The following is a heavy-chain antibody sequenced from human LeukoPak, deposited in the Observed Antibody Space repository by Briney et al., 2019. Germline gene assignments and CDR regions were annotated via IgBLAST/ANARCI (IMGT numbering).Heavy chain of an antibody. CDR1: GYSISSGYC. V-gene: IGHV4-38-2*01. CDR3: LRNPSP. Sequence: PSETLSLTCAVSGYSISSGYCWGWIPQPPGKGLEWIGSIYHSGTTYYNPSLKSRVAISVDTSKNQFSLKVTSVTAADTAVYYCLRNPSPWGQGTLVTVSS. J-gene: IGHJ4*02. CDR2: IYHSGTT.